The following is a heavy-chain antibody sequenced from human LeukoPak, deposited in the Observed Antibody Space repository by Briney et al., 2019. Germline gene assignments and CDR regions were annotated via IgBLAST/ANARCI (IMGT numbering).Heavy chain of an antibody. D-gene: IGHD3-10*01. Sequence: ASVKVSCKASGYTFTSYYMHWVRQAPGQGLEWMGIINPSGGSTSYAQKFQGRVTMTRDTSTSTVYMELSSLRSEDTAVYYCAREPPTDYYGSGTTGDYWGQGTLVTVSS. CDR2: INPSGGST. J-gene: IGHJ4*02. CDR1: GYTFTSYY. V-gene: IGHV1-46*01. CDR3: AREPPTDYYGSGTTGDY.